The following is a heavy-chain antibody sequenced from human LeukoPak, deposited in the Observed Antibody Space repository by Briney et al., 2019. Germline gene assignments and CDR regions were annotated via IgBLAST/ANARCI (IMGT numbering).Heavy chain of an antibody. Sequence: GGSLRLSCAASGFTFSSYSMNWVRQAPGKGLEWVSSISSSSSYIYYADSVKGRFTISRDNAKNSLYLQMNSLRAEDTAVYYCAKTPLYSGYGGYFDYWGQGTLVTVSS. CDR2: ISSSSSYI. V-gene: IGHV3-21*01. J-gene: IGHJ4*02. CDR3: AKTPLYSGYGGYFDY. CDR1: GFTFSSYS. D-gene: IGHD5-12*01.